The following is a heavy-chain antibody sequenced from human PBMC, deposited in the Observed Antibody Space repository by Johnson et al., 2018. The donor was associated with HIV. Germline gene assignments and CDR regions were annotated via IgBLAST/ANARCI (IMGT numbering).Heavy chain of an antibody. CDR1: GFTFSDHY. CDR3: ARDGYSGGFDI. V-gene: IGHV3-72*01. J-gene: IGHJ3*02. CDR2: SKNKPNSYTP. Sequence: VQLVESGGGLVKPGGSLRLSCAASGFTFSDHYMDWVRQAPGKGLEWVGRSKNKPNSYTPEYAASVKGRFTISRDDSKNSLYLQMNSLKIEDTAVYYCARDGYSGGFDIWGQGTMVTVPS. D-gene: IGHD2-21*01.